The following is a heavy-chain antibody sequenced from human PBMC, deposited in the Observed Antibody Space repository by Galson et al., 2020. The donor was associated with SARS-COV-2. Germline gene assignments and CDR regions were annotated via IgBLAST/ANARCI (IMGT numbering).Heavy chain of an antibody. CDR3: TRITGQTVSFDY. J-gene: IGHJ4*02. CDR1: GFSLSTSGMC. Sequence: SGPTLVKPTQTLTLTCTFSGFSLSTSGMCVSWIRQPPGKALEWLARIDWDDDKYYSTSLKTRLTISKDTSKNQVVLTMTNMDPVDTATYYCTRITGQTVSFDYWGQGTLVTVSS. V-gene: IGHV2-70*11. D-gene: IGHD4-4*01. CDR2: IDWDDDK.